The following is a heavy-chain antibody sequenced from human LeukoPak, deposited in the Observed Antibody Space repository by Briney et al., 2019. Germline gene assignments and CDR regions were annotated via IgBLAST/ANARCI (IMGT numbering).Heavy chain of an antibody. CDR3: ARLAYYDILTGYESPYYFDY. CDR1: GGSISSYY. CDR2: IYYSGST. V-gene: IGHV4-39*01. D-gene: IGHD3-9*01. Sequence: SETLSLTCTVSGGSISSYYWSWIRQPPGKGLEWIGSIYYSGSTYYNPSLKSRVTISVDTSKNQFSLKLSSVTAADTAVYYCARLAYYDILTGYESPYYFDYWGQGTLVTVSS. J-gene: IGHJ4*02.